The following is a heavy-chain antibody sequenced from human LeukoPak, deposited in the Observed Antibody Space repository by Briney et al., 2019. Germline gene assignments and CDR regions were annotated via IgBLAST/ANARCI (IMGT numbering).Heavy chain of an antibody. D-gene: IGHD6-19*01. V-gene: IGHV5-51*01. CDR2: IYPGDSDT. CDR3: ARARVAVSRYYFDY. CDR1: GYTFTGYW. Sequence: GESLKISCKCSGYTFTGYWIGWVRQMPGKGLERMGVIYPGDSDTRYSPSSQGQVTISADKSINTAYLQWSSLKASGTAMYYCARARVAVSRYYFDYWGQGTLVTVSS. J-gene: IGHJ4*02.